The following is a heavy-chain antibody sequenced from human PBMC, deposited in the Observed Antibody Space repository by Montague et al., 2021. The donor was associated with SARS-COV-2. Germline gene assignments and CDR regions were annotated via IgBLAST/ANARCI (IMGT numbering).Heavy chain of an antibody. J-gene: IGHJ1*01. CDR2: ISYSGST. D-gene: IGHD2-15*01. CDR3: ARVGYEGVGYYCYYAD. CDR1: GASVRSCNYY. V-gene: IGHV4-61*01. Sequence: SETLSLTCTVSGASVRSCNYYWNWIRQPPGKGLEWIGYISYSGSTNYTPSLKSRVTISVDTSKNQLSLKLISATAADTAVYYCARVGYEGVGYYCYYADWGQGTLVTVSS.